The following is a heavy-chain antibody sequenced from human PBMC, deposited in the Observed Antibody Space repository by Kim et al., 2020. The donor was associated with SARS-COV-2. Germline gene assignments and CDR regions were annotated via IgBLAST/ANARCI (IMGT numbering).Heavy chain of an antibody. V-gene: IGHV3-72*01. Sequence: HVGFVKGRFSFSRDDSKSSLYVQMNSLKSEDTAVYYCTADLVGATGIAYWGQGILVTVSS. D-gene: IGHD1-26*01. CDR3: TADLVGATGIAY. J-gene: IGHJ4*02.